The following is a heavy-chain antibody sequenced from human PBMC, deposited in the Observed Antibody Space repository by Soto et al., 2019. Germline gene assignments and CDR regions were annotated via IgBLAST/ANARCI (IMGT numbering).Heavy chain of an antibody. CDR2: ISSGGIYI. D-gene: IGHD1-26*01. J-gene: IGHJ5*02. Sequence: EVQVVESGGGLVNPGGSLRLSCSFTFSMYSMNWVRQAPGKGLEWVASISSGGIYIKYADSVKGRFTISRDNAKNSVSLQMHSLKVEDTAVYYCTRDQGGSYDSWFDPWGQGTQGIVSS. V-gene: IGHV3-21*06. CDR3: TRDQGGSYDSWFDP. CDR1: FTFSMYS.